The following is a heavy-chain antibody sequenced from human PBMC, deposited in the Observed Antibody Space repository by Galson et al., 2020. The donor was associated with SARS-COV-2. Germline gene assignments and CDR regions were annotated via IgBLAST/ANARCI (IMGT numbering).Heavy chain of an antibody. Sequence: GGSLRLSCAASGFTFNNYWMTWVRQAPGKGLEWVANIKPDGGDKYYVDSVTGRFTISRDNAKNSLYLQMNSLRADETAVYYCAIAGHYCVDSWGQGTLGTVSS. CDR1: GFTFNNYW. V-gene: IGHV3-7*03. CDR3: AIAGHYCVDS. D-gene: IGHD1-26*01. J-gene: IGHJ4*02. CDR2: IKPDGGDK.